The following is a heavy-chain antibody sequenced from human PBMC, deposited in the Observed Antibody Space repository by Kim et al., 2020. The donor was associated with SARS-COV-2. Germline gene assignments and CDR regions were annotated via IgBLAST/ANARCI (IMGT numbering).Heavy chain of an antibody. V-gene: IGHV4-31*03. CDR3: ARGGGNPDAFDI. J-gene: IGHJ3*02. CDR1: GGSISSGGYY. Sequence: SETLSLTCTVSGGSISSGGYYWSWIRQHPGKGLEWIGYIYYSGSTYYNPSLKSRVTISVDTSKNQFSLKLSSVTAADTAEYYCARGGGNPDAFDIWGQGTIVTVSS. CDR2: IYYSGST. D-gene: IGHD2-15*01.